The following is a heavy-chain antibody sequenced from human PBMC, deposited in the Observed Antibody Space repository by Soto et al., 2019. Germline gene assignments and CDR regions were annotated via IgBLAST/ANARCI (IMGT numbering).Heavy chain of an antibody. CDR2: IYYSGST. V-gene: IGHV4-31*03. CDR1: GGSISSGGYY. CDR3: ARDPGRRARWFDP. J-gene: IGHJ5*02. Sequence: KSSETLSLTCTVSGGSISSGGYYWSWIRQHPGKGLEWIGYIYYSGSTYYNPSLKSRVTISVDTSKNQFSLKLSSVTAADTAVYYCARDPGRRARWFDPWGQGTLVTVSS.